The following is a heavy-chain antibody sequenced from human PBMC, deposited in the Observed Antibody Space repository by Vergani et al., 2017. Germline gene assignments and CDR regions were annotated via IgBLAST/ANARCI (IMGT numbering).Heavy chain of an antibody. Sequence: QVQLQESGPGLVKPSETLSLTCTVSGGSLSSYYWSWIRQPPGKGLEWIGYIYYSGSTNYNPSLKSRVTISVDTSKNQFSLKLSSVTAADTAVYYCARVLAQNWYFDLWGRGTLVTVSS. CDR2: IYYSGST. D-gene: IGHD2/OR15-2a*01. J-gene: IGHJ2*01. V-gene: IGHV4-59*12. CDR3: ARVLAQNWYFDL. CDR1: GGSLSSYY.